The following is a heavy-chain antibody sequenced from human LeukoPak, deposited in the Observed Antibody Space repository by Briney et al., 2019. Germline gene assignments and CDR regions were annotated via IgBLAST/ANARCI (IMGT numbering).Heavy chain of an antibody. CDR2: ISSSSSYI. Sequence: GGSLRLSCAASGFTFSSYSMNWVRQAPGKGLEWVSSISSSSSYIYYADSVKGRFTISRDNAKNSLYLQMNSLRAEDTAVYYCARDVPDTAMVTERYFDYWGQGTLVIVSS. D-gene: IGHD5-18*01. J-gene: IGHJ4*02. V-gene: IGHV3-21*01. CDR3: ARDVPDTAMVTERYFDY. CDR1: GFTFSSYS.